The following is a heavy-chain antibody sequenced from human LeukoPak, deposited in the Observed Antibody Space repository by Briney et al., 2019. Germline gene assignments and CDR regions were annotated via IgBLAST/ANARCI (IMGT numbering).Heavy chain of an antibody. CDR2: INPNSGGT. CDR1: GYTFTGYY. CDR3: ARGRPGYSSGPDT. J-gene: IGHJ5*02. V-gene: IGHV1-2*02. D-gene: IGHD6-19*01. Sequence: ASVKVSCKASGYTFTGYYMHWVRQAPGQGLEWMGWINPNSGGTNYAQKFQGRVTMTRDTSISTAYMELSRLGSDDTAVYYCARGRPGYSSGPDTWGQGTLVTVSS.